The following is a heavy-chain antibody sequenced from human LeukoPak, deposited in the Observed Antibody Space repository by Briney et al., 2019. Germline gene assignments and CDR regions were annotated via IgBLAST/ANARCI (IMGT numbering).Heavy chain of an antibody. D-gene: IGHD1-26*01. CDR2: IYSGGST. CDR3: ARVPSGALFAETYYYYGMDV. J-gene: IGHJ6*02. CDR1: GFTVSSNY. Sequence: GGSLRLSCAASGFTVSSNYMSWVRQAPGKGLEWVSVIYSGGSTYYADSVKGRFTTSRDNSKNTLYLQMNSLRAEDTAVYYCARVPSGALFAETYYYYGMDVWGQGTTVTVSS. V-gene: IGHV3-53*01.